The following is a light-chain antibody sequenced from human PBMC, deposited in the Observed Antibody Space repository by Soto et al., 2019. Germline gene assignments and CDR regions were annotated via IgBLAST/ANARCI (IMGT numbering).Light chain of an antibody. CDR2: GAS. CDR3: QQFGSLPYT. Sequence: EIVLAQSPGTLSLSPGERATLSCRASQSVTNSFLAWYQQKPGQAPRLLIYGASRRATGIPDRFTGSGSGTDFTLTISRLEPEDFAVYYCQQFGSLPYTFGQGTKLEI. CDR1: QSVTNSF. J-gene: IGKJ2*01. V-gene: IGKV3-20*01.